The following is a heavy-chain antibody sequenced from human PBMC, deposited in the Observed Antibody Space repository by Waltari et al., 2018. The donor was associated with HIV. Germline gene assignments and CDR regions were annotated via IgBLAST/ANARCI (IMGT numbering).Heavy chain of an antibody. J-gene: IGHJ4*02. Sequence: EVQLVESGGGLVQPGRSLRLSCAASGFFFHDYAMHWVRQAPGKGLEWVSGISWNSGTIYYADSVRGRFTISRDNAKNSLYLQMNSLRAEDTAFYYCAKGGTVTTDYFNYWGQGTLVTASS. V-gene: IGHV3-9*01. D-gene: IGHD4-17*01. CDR1: GFFFHDYA. CDR3: AKGGTVTTDYFNY. CDR2: ISWNSGTI.